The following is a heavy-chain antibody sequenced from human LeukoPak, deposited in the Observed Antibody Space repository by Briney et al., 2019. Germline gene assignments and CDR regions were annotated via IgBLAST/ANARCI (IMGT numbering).Heavy chain of an antibody. CDR1: GFTFSNYD. CDR2: IGTTGDT. Sequence: GGSLRLSCAASGFTFSNYDMHWVRQLTGKYLEWVSAIGTTGDTYYPGSVKGRFTISRDNAKNSLYLQMNSLRAEDTAVYYCAREFTMDFDYWGQGTLVTVSS. J-gene: IGHJ4*02. D-gene: IGHD3-3*01. V-gene: IGHV3-13*01. CDR3: AREFTMDFDY.